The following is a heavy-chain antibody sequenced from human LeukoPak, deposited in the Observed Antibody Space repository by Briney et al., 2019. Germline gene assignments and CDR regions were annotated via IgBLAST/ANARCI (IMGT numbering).Heavy chain of an antibody. CDR3: ARVMGNYASDY. D-gene: IGHD1-7*01. Sequence: PGGSLRLSCAASGFSFSDYYMSWIRQVPGKGLEWVSYISSSGDTMSYADSVKGRFTISRDNAKNSLYLQMSSLRAEDAAIYYCARVMGNYASDYWGQGALVTVSS. J-gene: IGHJ4*02. V-gene: IGHV3-11*04. CDR2: ISSSGDTM. CDR1: GFSFSDYY.